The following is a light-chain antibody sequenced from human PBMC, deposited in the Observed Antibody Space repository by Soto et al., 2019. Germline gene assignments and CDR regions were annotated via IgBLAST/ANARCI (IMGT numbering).Light chain of an antibody. Sequence: DIQVTQSPSALSASVGDRFTSTCRASQNINRLLAWYQQKPGKAPQLLIYDASTLESGVPSRFSGSGSGTEFTLSISSLQPDDFATYYCQQHYIHWTFGQGTKVDIK. J-gene: IGKJ1*01. CDR1: QNINRL. CDR2: DAS. CDR3: QQHYIHWT. V-gene: IGKV1-5*01.